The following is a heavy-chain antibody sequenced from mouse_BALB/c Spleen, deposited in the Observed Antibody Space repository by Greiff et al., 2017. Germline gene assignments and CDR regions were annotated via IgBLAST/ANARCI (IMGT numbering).Heavy chain of an antibody. Sequence: EVHLVESGGGLVQPGGSRKLSCAASGFTFSSFGMHWVRQAPEKGLEWVAYISSGSSTIYYADTVKGRFTISRDNPKNTLFLQMTSLRSEDTAMYYCARAYYRIPCYAMDYWGQGTSVTVSS. J-gene: IGHJ4*01. CDR2: ISSGSSTI. D-gene: IGHD2-14*01. CDR3: ARAYYRIPCYAMDY. CDR1: GFTFSSFG. V-gene: IGHV5-17*02.